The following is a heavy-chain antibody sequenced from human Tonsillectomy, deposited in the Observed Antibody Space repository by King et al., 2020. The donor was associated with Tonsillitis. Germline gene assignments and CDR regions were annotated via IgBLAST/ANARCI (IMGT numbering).Heavy chain of an antibody. J-gene: IGHJ3*01. CDR2: IYPGDSDT. CDR3: ASAYRHGSGSYLHDAFDL. Sequence: VQLVESGVEAKKPGESLKISCKGSGYSFTKNWIGWVRQMPGKGLEWMGVIYPGDSDTRYSPSFQGQVTISADKSIRTAYLQWGSLKASDTAMYFCASAYRHGSGSYLHDAFDLWGQGTMVTVSP. CDR1: GYSFTKNW. D-gene: IGHD3-10*01. V-gene: IGHV5-51*01.